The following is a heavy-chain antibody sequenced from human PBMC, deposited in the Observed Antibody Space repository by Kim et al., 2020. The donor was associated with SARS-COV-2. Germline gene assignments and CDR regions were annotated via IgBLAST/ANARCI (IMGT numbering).Heavy chain of an antibody. J-gene: IGHJ4*02. D-gene: IGHD1-7*01. CDR3: ARGGTGNYDI. Sequence: ASVKVSCKASGYTFRDYIITWVRQAPGQGLEWLGWISTYNGETRSAQHLQGRLTMTTDASTSTVYMDLGSLRSDDTAIYYCARGGTGNYDIWGQGTLVTVSS. V-gene: IGHV1-18*01. CDR2: ISTYNGET. CDR1: GYTFRDYI.